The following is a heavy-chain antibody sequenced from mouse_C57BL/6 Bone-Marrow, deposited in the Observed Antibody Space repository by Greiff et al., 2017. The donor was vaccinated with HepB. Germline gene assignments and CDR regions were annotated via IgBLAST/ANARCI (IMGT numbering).Heavy chain of an antibody. J-gene: IGHJ2*01. CDR3: ARDDLYYYGSSPYFDY. Sequence: QVQLQQSGAELARPGASVKLSCKASGYTFTRYGISWVKQRTGQGLEWIGEIYPRSGNTYYNEKFKGKATLTADKSSSTAYMELRSLTSEDSAVYFCARDDLYYYGSSPYFDYWGQGTTLTVSS. CDR1: GYTFTRYG. D-gene: IGHD1-1*01. CDR2: IYPRSGNT. V-gene: IGHV1-81*01.